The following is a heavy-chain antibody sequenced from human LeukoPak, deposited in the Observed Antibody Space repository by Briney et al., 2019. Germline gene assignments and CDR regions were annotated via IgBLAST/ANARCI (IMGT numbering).Heavy chain of an antibody. CDR2: INHSGST. J-gene: IGHJ4*02. CDR3: ARVLWFGAYNFDY. Sequence: SETLSLTCAVYGGSFSGYYWSWIRQPPGRGLEWIGEINHSGSTNYNPSLKSRVTISVDTSKNQFSLKLSSVTAADTAVYYCARVLWFGAYNFDYWGQGTLVTVSS. V-gene: IGHV4-34*01. D-gene: IGHD3-10*01. CDR1: GGSFSGYY.